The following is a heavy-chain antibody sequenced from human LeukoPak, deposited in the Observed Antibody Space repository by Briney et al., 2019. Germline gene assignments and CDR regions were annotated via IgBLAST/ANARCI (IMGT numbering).Heavy chain of an antibody. CDR3: ARDDSSGYYFY. CDR1: GGSISSGGYY. CDR2: IYHSGST. Sequence: SQTLSLTCTVSGGSISSGGYYWSWIRQPPGKGLEWIGYIYHSGSTYYNPSLKSRVTISVDTSKNQFSLKLSSVTAADTAVYYCARDDSSGYYFYWGQGTLVTVSS. J-gene: IGHJ4*02. D-gene: IGHD3-22*01. V-gene: IGHV4-30-2*05.